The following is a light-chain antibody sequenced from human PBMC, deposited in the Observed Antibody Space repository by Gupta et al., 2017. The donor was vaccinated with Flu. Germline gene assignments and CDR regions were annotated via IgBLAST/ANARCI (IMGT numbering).Light chain of an antibody. Sequence: VRVTITCRASQSIRNYLTWYQKKPGEAPKLLVYAASTLQSGVPSRFSGDGSGTDFTLTISSLQPEDCATYFCQQSYTTPLLTFGPGTKVDIK. CDR1: QSIRNY. CDR2: AAS. V-gene: IGKV1-39*01. J-gene: IGKJ3*01. CDR3: QQSYTTPLLT.